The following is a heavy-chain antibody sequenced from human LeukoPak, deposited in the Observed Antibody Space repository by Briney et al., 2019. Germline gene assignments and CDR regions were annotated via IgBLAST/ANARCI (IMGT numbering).Heavy chain of an antibody. CDR1: GFTFSHYY. D-gene: IGHD1-26*01. J-gene: IGHJ4*02. CDR3: ARDYSESEYFFDY. CDR2: ISGTGNKE. Sequence: GGSLRLSCAASGFTFSHYYMTWIRQAPGKGLEWVSYISGTGNKEYYADSVKGRFTISRDNAQNSLYLQMSSLRAEDTAIYYCARDYSESEYFFDYWGQGSLVAVSS. V-gene: IGHV3-11*01.